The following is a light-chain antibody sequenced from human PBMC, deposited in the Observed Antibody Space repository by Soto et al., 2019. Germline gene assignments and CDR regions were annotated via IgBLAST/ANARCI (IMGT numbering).Light chain of an antibody. V-gene: IGKV3-20*01. CDR3: HLFGSSPLYT. J-gene: IGKJ2*01. CDR1: QRVDSTH. CDR2: AAS. Sequence: EIVLTQSPGTLSLSPGERATLSCRASQRVDSTHLAWYQQKAGQAPRLLIYAASTRTTGIPDRFSSSGSWTDFTLTISRLEPEDSAVYYCHLFGSSPLYTFGPGTKLDIK.